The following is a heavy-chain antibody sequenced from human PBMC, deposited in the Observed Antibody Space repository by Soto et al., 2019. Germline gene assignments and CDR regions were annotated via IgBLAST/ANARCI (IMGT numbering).Heavy chain of an antibody. Sequence: SETLSLPCTVSGGSIISDYWSWIRQPPGKGLEWIGYISYSGSTNYNPSLKSLVTISVDTSKHQFSLKLFSVTAADTAVYYCARVLSGSSLFDYSGQGTRVTVS. CDR1: GGSIISDY. D-gene: IGHD1-26*01. CDR3: ARVLSGSSLFDY. J-gene: IGHJ4*02. V-gene: IGHV4-59*01. CDR2: ISYSGST.